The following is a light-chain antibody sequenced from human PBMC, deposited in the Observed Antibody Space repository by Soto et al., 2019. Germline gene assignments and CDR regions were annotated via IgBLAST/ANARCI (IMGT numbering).Light chain of an antibody. Sequence: DIQMTQSPSTLSASVGDRVTITCRASQSVSNWLAWHQQKPGKAPKLLIYDASDLERGVPSRFSGSGSGKEFTLTISGLQADDFATYYCQQYKSSSTWTFGQGTKV. CDR2: DAS. J-gene: IGKJ1*01. CDR3: QQYKSSSTWT. V-gene: IGKV1-5*01. CDR1: QSVSNW.